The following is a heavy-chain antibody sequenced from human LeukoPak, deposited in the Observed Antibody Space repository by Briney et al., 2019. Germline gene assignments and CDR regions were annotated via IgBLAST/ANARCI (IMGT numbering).Heavy chain of an antibody. CDR1: GFNFSTFA. V-gene: IGHV3-30-3*01. D-gene: IGHD6-6*01. CDR3: ASAHSSSFAY. J-gene: IGHJ4*02. CDR2: ISYDGSNK. Sequence: GGSLRLSCAASGFNFSTFALHWVRQAPGKGLEWVAVISYDGSNKYYADSVKGRFTISRDNSKNTLYLQMNSLRAEDTAVYYCASAHSSSFAYWGQGTLVTVSS.